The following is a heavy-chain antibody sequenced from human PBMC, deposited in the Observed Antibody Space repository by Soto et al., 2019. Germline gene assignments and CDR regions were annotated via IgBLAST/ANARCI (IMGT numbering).Heavy chain of an antibody. V-gene: IGHV4-31*03. CDR1: GFSISGGGYY. J-gene: IGHJ3*02. Sequence: SLDTLSLSCTFSGFSISGGGYYWSWIRQHPGKGLEWIGYIYYSGSTYYNPSLKSRVTISVDTSKNQFSLKLSSVTAADTAVYYCARYYYDSSGYVNYDAFDIWGQGTMVTVSS. CDR3: ARYYYDSSGYVNYDAFDI. CDR2: IYYSGST. D-gene: IGHD3-22*01.